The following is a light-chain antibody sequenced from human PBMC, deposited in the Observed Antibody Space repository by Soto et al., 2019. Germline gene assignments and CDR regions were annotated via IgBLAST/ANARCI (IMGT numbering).Light chain of an antibody. CDR2: DAS. CDR3: QQYYTSPLT. CDR1: ESVSRN. Sequence: EVVMTPSPATLSVSPVERATLSCRASESVSRNLAWYQQKPGQAPRLLIYDASTRATGILARFSGSGSGTEFTLTISSLQPDDFGTYYCQQYYTSPLTFGGGTKVDIK. V-gene: IGKV3-15*01. J-gene: IGKJ4*01.